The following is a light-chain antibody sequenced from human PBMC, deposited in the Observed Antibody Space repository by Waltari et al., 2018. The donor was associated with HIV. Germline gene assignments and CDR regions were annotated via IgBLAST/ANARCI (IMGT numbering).Light chain of an antibody. V-gene: IGLV2-14*02. Sequence: QSALTQPASVSGSPGQSITISCTGTSSDVGSYNFVSWYQQHPGKAPNLMIFEVTRRPSGVSNRFSGSKSGDTASLTISGLQAEDEAIYFCSPYTAQSVFFGGGTRLTV. CDR3: SPYTAQSVF. CDR1: SSDVGSYNF. J-gene: IGLJ2*01. CDR2: EVT.